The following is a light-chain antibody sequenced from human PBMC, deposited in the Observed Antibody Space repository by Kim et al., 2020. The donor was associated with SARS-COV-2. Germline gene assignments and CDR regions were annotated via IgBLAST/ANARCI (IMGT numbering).Light chain of an antibody. CDR3: SSYTGSGTLV. V-gene: IGLV2-14*03. Sequence: QSALTQPASVSGSPGQSITMSCTGTSSDVGGYTYVSWYQQYPGKVPKLLIYDVSHRPAGVSNRFSGTKSGNTASLTISGLQAEDEAEYYCSSYTGSGTLVFGGGTQLTVL. CDR1: SSDVGGYTY. J-gene: IGLJ2*01. CDR2: DVS.